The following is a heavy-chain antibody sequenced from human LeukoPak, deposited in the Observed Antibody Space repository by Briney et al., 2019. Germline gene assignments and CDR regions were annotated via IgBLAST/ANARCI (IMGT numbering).Heavy chain of an antibody. D-gene: IGHD2-21*02. V-gene: IGHV3-21*01. CDR3: ARDRVNCGGDCYPSSSDF. Sequence: GVSLRLSCAASRFTFSSYEMNWVPQAQGKGLEWVSSISSRSSYIYYTDSVKARFTISRDNTKNSLYLKMNSLRAEDTAVYYCARDRVNCGGDCYPSSSDFWGQGTLVTVSS. CDR2: ISSRSSYI. CDR1: RFTFSSYE. J-gene: IGHJ4*02.